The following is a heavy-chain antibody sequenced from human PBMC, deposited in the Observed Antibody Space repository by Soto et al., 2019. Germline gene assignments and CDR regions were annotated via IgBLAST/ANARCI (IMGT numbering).Heavy chain of an antibody. Sequence: PSETLSLTCTVSGGSVNSDNFYWSWIRQPPGKGLEWIGYVFHIGNTNYSPSLKSRVTMSIDTSRNQFSLRLSSVTAADTAVYFCARNNIAVTAEFFDSWGRGTMVTGSS. CDR3: ARNNIAVTAEFFDS. V-gene: IGHV4-61*01. CDR2: VFHIGNT. J-gene: IGHJ4*01. CDR1: GGSVNSDNFY. D-gene: IGHD6-19*01.